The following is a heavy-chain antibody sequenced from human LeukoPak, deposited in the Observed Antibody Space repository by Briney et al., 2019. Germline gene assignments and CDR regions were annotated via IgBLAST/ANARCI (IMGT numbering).Heavy chain of an antibody. CDR3: ARGWVETSSWEEYFDY. V-gene: IGHV1-18*01. Sequence: ASVKVSCKASGYTFTSYGISWVRQAPGQGLEWMGWISAYNGNTNYAQKLQGRVTITADESTSTAYMELSSLRSEDTAVYYCARGWVETSSWEEYFDYWGQGTLVTVSS. CDR1: GYTFTSYG. J-gene: IGHJ4*02. D-gene: IGHD6-13*01. CDR2: ISAYNGNT.